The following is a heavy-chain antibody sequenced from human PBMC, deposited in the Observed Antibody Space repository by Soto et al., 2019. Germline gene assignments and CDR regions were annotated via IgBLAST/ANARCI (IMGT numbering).Heavy chain of an antibody. CDR3: ASDIVSTTETY. Sequence: EVQLVESGGGLVKPGGSLRLSCVVSGFNFRSHSMNWVRQAPGKGLEWVSSISSGSSYIYYADSVRGRFTVSRDNGKNSLYLQMNGLRDEDTAVYYCASDIVSTTETYWGQGTLVTVSS. V-gene: IGHV3-21*01. CDR2: ISSGSSYI. J-gene: IGHJ4*02. D-gene: IGHD5-12*01. CDR1: GFNFRSHS.